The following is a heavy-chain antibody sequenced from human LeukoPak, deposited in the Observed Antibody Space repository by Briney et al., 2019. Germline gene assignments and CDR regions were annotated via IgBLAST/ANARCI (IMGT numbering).Heavy chain of an antibody. CDR2: INTNTGNP. CDR1: GYTFTRYG. CDR3: ASYSLDAFDI. V-gene: IGHV7-4-1*02. D-gene: IGHD5-18*01. Sequence: GASVKVSCKASGYTFTRYGINWVRQAPGQGLEWMGWINTNTGNPTYAQGFTGRFVFSLDTSVSTAYLQISSLKAEDTAVYYCASYSLDAFDIWGQGTMVTVSS. J-gene: IGHJ3*02.